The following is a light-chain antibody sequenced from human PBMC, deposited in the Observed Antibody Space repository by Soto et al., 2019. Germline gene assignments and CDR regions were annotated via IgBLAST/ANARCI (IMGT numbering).Light chain of an antibody. CDR1: SSDVGSYNL. CDR2: EGS. J-gene: IGLJ3*02. Sequence: QSALTKPASVSGSPGQSITISCTGTSSDVGSYNLVSWYQQHPGKAPKLMIYEGSKRPSGVSNRFSGSKSGNTASLTISGLQAEDEADYSCCSYAGSRVFGGGTKVTVL. V-gene: IGLV2-23*01. CDR3: CSYAGSRV.